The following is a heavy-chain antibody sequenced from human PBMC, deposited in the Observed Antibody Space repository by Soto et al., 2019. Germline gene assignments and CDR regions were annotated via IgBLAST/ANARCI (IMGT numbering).Heavy chain of an antibody. V-gene: IGHV1-69*13. Sequence: SVKVSCKASGGTFSSYGISWVRQAPGQGLEWMGGIIPIFGTANYAQKFQGRVAITADESTSTAYIELSSLRSEDTAVYYCATDCSGLSCQPLRLVRAFDLWGQGTMVTVSS. CDR2: IIPIFGTA. D-gene: IGHD2-2*01. J-gene: IGHJ3*01. CDR3: ATDCSGLSCQPLRLVRAFDL. CDR1: GGTFSSYG.